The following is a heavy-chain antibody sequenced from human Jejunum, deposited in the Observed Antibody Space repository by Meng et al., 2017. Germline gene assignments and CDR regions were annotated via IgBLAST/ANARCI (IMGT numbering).Heavy chain of an antibody. CDR3: ARDYWGSLDY. J-gene: IGHJ4*02. CDR1: RGPPSSPDYQ. CDR2: AGANFQSGT. D-gene: IGHD3-16*01. V-gene: IGHV4-61*08. Sequence: SVTPSCPVPVSRGPPSSPDYQWGWIRQPPGKGLEWIGYAGANFQSGTNHNPSLKSRVTISLDTSKNQFSLKLTSVNAADTAVYYCARDYWGSLDYWGQGILVTVSS.